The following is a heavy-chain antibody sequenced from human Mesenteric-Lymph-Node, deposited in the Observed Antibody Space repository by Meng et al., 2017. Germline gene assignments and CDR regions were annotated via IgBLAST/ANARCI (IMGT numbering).Heavy chain of an antibody. V-gene: IGHV4-4*02. CDR3: ARVAAAGNEWFDP. CDR1: GGSISSINW. J-gene: IGHJ5*02. D-gene: IGHD6-13*01. Sequence: QVQLKESGPGLAKPSETLSLTCAVSGGSISSINWWTWVRQPPGKGLEWIGEIYHSGSTNYNPSLKSRVTISVDKSKNQFSLKLSSVTAADTAVYYCARVAAAGNEWFDPWGQGTLVTVSS. CDR2: IYHSGST.